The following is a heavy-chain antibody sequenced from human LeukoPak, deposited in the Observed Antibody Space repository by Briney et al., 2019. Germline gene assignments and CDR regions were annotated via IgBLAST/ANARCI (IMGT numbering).Heavy chain of an antibody. Sequence: SETLSLTCTVSGGSIRSSYYYWGWIRQPPGKGLEWIGSIYDSGSTYYNPSLKSRVTISVDTSKNQFSLKLSSVTAADTAVYYCARVSYYYGSGRVGFDPWGQGTLVTVSS. V-gene: IGHV4-39*07. D-gene: IGHD3-10*01. J-gene: IGHJ5*02. CDR2: IYDSGST. CDR1: GGSIRSSYYY. CDR3: ARVSYYYGSGRVGFDP.